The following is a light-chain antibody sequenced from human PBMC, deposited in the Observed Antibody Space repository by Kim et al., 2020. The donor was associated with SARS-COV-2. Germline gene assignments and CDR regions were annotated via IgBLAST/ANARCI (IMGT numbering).Light chain of an antibody. J-gene: IGLJ3*02. CDR3: YTAADLTLV. V-gene: IGLV3-27*01. Sequence: SVSPVQTARITCSGDLLAKKSARWFQRKPGQPPVLVIHQASDLPSGIPQRFSGSSSGTTANLTICGAQIVGEADYYSYTAADLTLVFGGGTQLTVL. CDR1: LLAKKS. CDR2: QAS.